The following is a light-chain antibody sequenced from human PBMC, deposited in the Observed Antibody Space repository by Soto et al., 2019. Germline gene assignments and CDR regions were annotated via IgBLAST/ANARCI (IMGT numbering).Light chain of an antibody. J-gene: IGLJ1*01. CDR3: SSYTSSTNYV. V-gene: IGLV2-14*02. Sequence: QSALTQPASVSGSPGQSITISCTGTSGDIGSYNLLFWYQQHAGKAPKLMIYEDTKRPSGVSDRFSGSKSGNTASLTISGLQAEDEADYYCSSYTSSTNYVFGTGTKLTVL. CDR1: SGDIGSYNL. CDR2: EDT.